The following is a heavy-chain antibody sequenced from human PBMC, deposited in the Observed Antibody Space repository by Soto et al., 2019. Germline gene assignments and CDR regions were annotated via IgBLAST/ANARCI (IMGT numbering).Heavy chain of an antibody. V-gene: IGHV4-59*01. Sequence: QVQLQESGPGLVKPSETLSLTCNVSGGAITSDFWSWIRQPPGKGLEWIGYVYYSGAADYNPSLKPRVSISIATSKTQFSLRLASATAADTGVYSCARDHGSYPNPWGQGILVTVSS. J-gene: IGHJ5*02. CDR1: GGAITSDF. CDR3: ARDHGSYPNP. D-gene: IGHD3-16*02. CDR2: VYYSGAA.